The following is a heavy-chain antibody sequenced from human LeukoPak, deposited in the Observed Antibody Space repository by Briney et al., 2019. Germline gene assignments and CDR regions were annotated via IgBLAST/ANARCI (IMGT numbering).Heavy chain of an antibody. J-gene: IGHJ4*02. CDR2: IGYDGSDK. Sequence: GGSLRLSCAASGFTFRSDGMHWVRQAPGKGLEWVTFIGYDGSDKYYADSVKGRFTISRDNSKNTLYLQMNSLRAEDTAVYHCAKDPAPKWSFDYWGQGTLVTVSS. CDR1: GFTFRSDG. V-gene: IGHV3-30*02. D-gene: IGHD2-15*01. CDR3: AKDPAPKWSFDY.